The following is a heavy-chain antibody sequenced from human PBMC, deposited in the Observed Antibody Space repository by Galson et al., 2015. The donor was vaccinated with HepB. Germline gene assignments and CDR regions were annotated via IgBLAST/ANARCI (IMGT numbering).Heavy chain of an antibody. CDR1: GFTFSGSA. Sequence: SLRLSCAASGFTFSGSAIHWARQASGKGPEWIGHIRSKATNFAALYVPSLKGMFTISRDDSKNLAYLHMRSLKTDDTAVYYCVRSGDFSGYSSRWGQGTLVTVSS. V-gene: IGHV3-73*01. D-gene: IGHD6-13*01. J-gene: IGHJ4*02. CDR2: IRSKATNFAA. CDR3: VRSGDFSGYSSR.